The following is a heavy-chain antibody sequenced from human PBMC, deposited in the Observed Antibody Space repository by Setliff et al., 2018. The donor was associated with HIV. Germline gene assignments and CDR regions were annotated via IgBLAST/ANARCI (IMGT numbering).Heavy chain of an antibody. CDR1: GYSISSGFY. J-gene: IGHJ5*02. Sequence: ETLSLTCAVSGYSISSGFYWGWIRQPPWKGLEWIGSIYHSGSTYYNPSLRSRVTISVDTSKNQFSLKLSSVTAADTAVYYCARDAPTVYANGWFDPWGQGTLVTVSS. CDR2: IYHSGST. CDR3: ARDAPTVYANGWFDP. D-gene: IGHD2-8*01. V-gene: IGHV4-38-2*02.